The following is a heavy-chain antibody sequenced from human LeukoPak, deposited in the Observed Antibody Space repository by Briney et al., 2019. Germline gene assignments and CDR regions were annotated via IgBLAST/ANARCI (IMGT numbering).Heavy chain of an antibody. J-gene: IGHJ4*02. CDR1: GYTLTELS. D-gene: IGHD3-22*01. V-gene: IGHV1-24*01. CDR2: FDPEDGET. CDR3: ATDLGYYYDSSGYYARRLFDY. Sequence: ASVKVSCKVSGYTLTELSMHWVRQAPGKGLEWMGGFDPEDGETIYAQKFQGRVTMTEDTSTDTAYMELSSLRSEDTAVYYCATDLGYYYDSSGYYARRLFDYWGQGTLVTVSS.